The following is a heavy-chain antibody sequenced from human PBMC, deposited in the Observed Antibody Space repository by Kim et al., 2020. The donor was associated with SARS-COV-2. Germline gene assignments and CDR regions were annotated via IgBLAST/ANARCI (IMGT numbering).Heavy chain of an antibody. CDR1: GGSFSGYY. J-gene: IGHJ3*02. D-gene: IGHD3-22*01. V-gene: IGHV4-34*01. Sequence: SETLSLTCAVYGGSFSGYYWSWIRQPPGKGLEWIGEINHSGSTNSNPSLKSRVTISVDTSKNQFSLKLSSVTAADTAVYYCARGPFKTYYYDSSGYYDPNLFDSWGQGTMVTVSS. CDR2: INHSGST. CDR3: ARGPFKTYYYDSSGYYDPNLFDS.